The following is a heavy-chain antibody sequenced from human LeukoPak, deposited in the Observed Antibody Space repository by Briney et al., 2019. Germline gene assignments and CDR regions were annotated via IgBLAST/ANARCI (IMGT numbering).Heavy chain of an antibody. Sequence: SETLSLTCAVYGGSFSGYHWSWIRQPPGKGLEWIGEINHSGSTNYNPSLKSRVTISVDTSKNQFSLKLSSVTAADTAVYYCARGHCSSTSCYLDYWGQGTLVTVSS. V-gene: IGHV4-34*01. CDR1: GGSFSGYH. J-gene: IGHJ4*02. CDR3: ARGHCSSTSCYLDY. CDR2: INHSGST. D-gene: IGHD2-2*01.